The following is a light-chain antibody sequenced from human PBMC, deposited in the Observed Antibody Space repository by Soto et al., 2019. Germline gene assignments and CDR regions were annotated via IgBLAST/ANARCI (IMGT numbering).Light chain of an antibody. CDR3: QQSDSYPYT. J-gene: IGKJ2*01. CDR1: QSITNY. V-gene: IGKV1-39*01. CDR2: AAA. Sequence: DIQMTQSPSSLSVSVGERVTITCRASQSITNYLNWYQQKPGKAPKLLVYAAASLQSGVLSRFSANGSATDFTLTISSLQPEDVATYYRQQSDSYPYTFGQGTKLEIK.